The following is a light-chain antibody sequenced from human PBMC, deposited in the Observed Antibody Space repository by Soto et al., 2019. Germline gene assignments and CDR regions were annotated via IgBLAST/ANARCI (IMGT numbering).Light chain of an antibody. CDR3: HQYNNWPPWT. CDR2: GAF. J-gene: IGKJ1*01. CDR1: QTVGSN. Sequence: EIVLTQSPATLSVSPGERATLSCKASQTVGSNLAWYQQKPGQAPRLLIYGAFTRATGTPARFSGSGSGTEFTLTISGLQSEDFAVYYCHQYNNWPPWTFGQGTKVDIK. V-gene: IGKV3-15*01.